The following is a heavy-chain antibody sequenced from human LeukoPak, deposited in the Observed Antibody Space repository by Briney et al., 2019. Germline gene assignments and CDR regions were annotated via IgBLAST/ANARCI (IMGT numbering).Heavy chain of an antibody. CDR2: ISGSGGTT. V-gene: IGHV3-23*01. J-gene: IGHJ4*02. Sequence: HSGGSLRLSCAASGFTFSNYAMHWVRQPPGKGLEWVSAISGSGGTTYFADSVKGRFTISRDNSRNTLSLQMNSLRAEDTAVYYCARSERVPMVTDFFDYWGQGTLVTVSS. D-gene: IGHD5-18*01. CDR1: GFTFSNYA. CDR3: ARSERVPMVTDFFDY.